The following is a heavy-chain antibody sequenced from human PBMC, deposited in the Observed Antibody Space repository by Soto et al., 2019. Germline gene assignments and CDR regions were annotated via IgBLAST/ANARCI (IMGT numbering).Heavy chain of an antibody. Sequence: GGSLRLSCAASGFTFSSYAMSWVRQAPGKGLEWVSAISGSGGSTYYADSVKGRFTISRDNSKNTLYLQMNSLRAEDTAVYYWAKGERDSGYDIYFYYYYMDVWGKGTTVTVSS. J-gene: IGHJ6*03. V-gene: IGHV3-23*01. CDR2: ISGSGGST. D-gene: IGHD5-12*01. CDR3: AKGERDSGYDIYFYYYYMDV. CDR1: GFTFSSYA.